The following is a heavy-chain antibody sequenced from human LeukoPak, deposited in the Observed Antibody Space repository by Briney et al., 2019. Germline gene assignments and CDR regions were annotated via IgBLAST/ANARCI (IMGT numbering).Heavy chain of an antibody. Sequence: SETLSLTCTVSGGSISSYYWSWIRQPPGKGLEWIGYIYYSGSTNYNPSLKSRVTMSVDTSKNQFSLKLSSVTAADTAVYYCARDRGGASYSGSYHGLDYWGQGTLVTVSS. CDR3: ARDRGGASYSGSYHGLDY. CDR2: IYYSGST. V-gene: IGHV4-59*12. J-gene: IGHJ4*02. D-gene: IGHD1-26*01. CDR1: GGSISSYY.